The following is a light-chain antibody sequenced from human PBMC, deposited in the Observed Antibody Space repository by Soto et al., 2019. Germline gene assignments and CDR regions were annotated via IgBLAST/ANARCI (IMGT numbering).Light chain of an antibody. J-gene: IGKJ1*01. CDR3: QQYNNWPLT. V-gene: IGKV3-15*01. CDR1: QSVSSN. CDR2: GAS. Sequence: EVVMTQSPATLSVSPGERATLSCGASQSVSSNLAWYQQKPGQAPRLLIYGASSRATGIPVRFSGSGSGTEFTLTISSLQSEDFAVYYCQQYNNWPLTFGQGTKVDIK.